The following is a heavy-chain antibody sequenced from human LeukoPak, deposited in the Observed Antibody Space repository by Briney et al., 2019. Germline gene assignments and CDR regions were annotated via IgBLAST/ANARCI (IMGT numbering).Heavy chain of an antibody. Sequence: PSETLSLTCAVSGGSISNGAYSWSWIRQPPGKGLEWIGYIYYSGSTYYNPSLKSRLTISIDTSKNQFSLKLTSVTAADTAVYYCARAATTSRSWLTYWGQGTLVTVSS. CDR3: ARAATTSRSWLTY. CDR2: IYYSGST. CDR1: GGSISNGAYS. V-gene: IGHV4-30-4*07. J-gene: IGHJ4*02. D-gene: IGHD6-13*01.